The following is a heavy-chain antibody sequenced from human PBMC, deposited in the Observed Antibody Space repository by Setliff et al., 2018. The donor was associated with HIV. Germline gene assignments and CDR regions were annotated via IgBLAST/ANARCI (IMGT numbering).Heavy chain of an antibody. CDR3: ARQITSVTPEMLVVNDAFDV. Sequence: SETLSLTCSVSGDSITHYYWNWIRQPPGKGLEWIGNIFDSENNNYNPSLKSRVSMSVDTSKNQFSLRLASVTAADTAVYYCARQITSVTPEMLVVNDAFDVWGQGKMVTVSS. CDR1: GDSITHYY. J-gene: IGHJ3*01. D-gene: IGHD4-17*01. V-gene: IGHV4-59*01. CDR2: IFDSENN.